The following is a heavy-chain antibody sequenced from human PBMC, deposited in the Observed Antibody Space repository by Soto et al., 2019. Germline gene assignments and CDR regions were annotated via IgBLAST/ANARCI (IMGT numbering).Heavy chain of an antibody. CDR3: ARAPKVSGSAQTRPDF. Sequence: SETLSLTCSLYSGSLSGYYWSWIRQPPGKGLEWIGQISPSGTTNYSPSLKSRVSISVDTSKNQFSLNLTSLTAADTAVYYCARAPKVSGSAQTRPDFWGQGSLVTVSS. D-gene: IGHD6-6*01. CDR1: SGSLSGYY. V-gene: IGHV4-34*01. CDR2: ISPSGTT. J-gene: IGHJ4*02.